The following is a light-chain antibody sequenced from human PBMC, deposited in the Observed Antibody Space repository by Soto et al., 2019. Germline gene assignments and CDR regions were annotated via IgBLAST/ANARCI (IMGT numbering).Light chain of an antibody. CDR2: GAS. Sequence: EIVLTQSPGTLSLSPGERATLSCRSSLTVSDNYLAWYQQKAGQVPRLVIYGASSRATGIPDRFSASRSGTDLTLTISRLEPEDFAVYYCQQYIKSPLTFGQGTKVEGK. J-gene: IGKJ1*01. CDR3: QQYIKSPLT. V-gene: IGKV3-20*01. CDR1: LTVSDNY.